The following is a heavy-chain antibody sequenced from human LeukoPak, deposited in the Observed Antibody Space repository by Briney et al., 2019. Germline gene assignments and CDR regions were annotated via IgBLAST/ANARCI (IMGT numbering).Heavy chain of an antibody. D-gene: IGHD6-13*01. CDR1: GGSISSGGCY. CDR3: AVTKRRGSSWYANWFDP. J-gene: IGHJ5*02. V-gene: IGHV4-39*07. Sequence: SQTLSLTCTVSGGSISSGGCYWGWIRQPPGKGLEWIGEINHSGSTNYNPSLKSRVTISVDTSKNQFSLKLSSVTAADTAVYYCAVTKRRGSSWYANWFDPWGQGTLVTVSS. CDR2: INHSGST.